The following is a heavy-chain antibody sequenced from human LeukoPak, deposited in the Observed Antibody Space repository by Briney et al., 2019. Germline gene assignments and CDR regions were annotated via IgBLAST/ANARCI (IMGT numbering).Heavy chain of an antibody. J-gene: IGHJ4*02. CDR2: IIGNGGDI. CDR3: AKDRIPDGRYSIDF. D-gene: IGHD5-24*01. Sequence: GGSLRLSCAASGFTFNTYAMNWVRQAPGKGLEWVSVIIGNGGDIHYAGSVRGRFTISRDNSKNTLYLQMNSLRVEVTAVYYCAKDRIPDGRYSIDFWGPGTLVTVSS. CDR1: GFTFNTYA. V-gene: IGHV3-23*01.